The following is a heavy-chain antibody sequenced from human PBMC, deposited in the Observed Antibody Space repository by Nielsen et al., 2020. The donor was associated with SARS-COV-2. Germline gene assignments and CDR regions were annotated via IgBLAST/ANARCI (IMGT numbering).Heavy chain of an antibody. D-gene: IGHD3-10*01. CDR2: ISSSSSYT. Sequence: GESLKISCAASGFTFSDYYMSWIRQAPGKGLEWVSYISSSSSYTNYADSVKGRFTISRDNAKNSLYLQMNSLRAEDTAVYYCAREHGSGSYYFDYWGQGTLVPSPQ. CDR3: AREHGSGSYYFDY. V-gene: IGHV3-11*05. J-gene: IGHJ4*02. CDR1: GFTFSDYY.